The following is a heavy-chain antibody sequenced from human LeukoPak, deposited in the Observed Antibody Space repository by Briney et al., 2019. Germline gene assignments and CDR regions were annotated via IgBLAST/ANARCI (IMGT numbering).Heavy chain of an antibody. CDR2: ISSSGSDI. CDR3: ARGFYGGNPLDAFDI. D-gene: IGHD4-23*01. V-gene: IGHV3-11*01. CDR1: GFTFSGYY. Sequence: GGSLRLSCVASGFTFSGYYMGWIRQAPGKGLEWISYISSSGSDIYYTGSMKGRFTISRDNAKNSLLLQMNSLRGDDTALYYCARGFYGGNPLDAFDIWGQGTMVTVSS. J-gene: IGHJ3*02.